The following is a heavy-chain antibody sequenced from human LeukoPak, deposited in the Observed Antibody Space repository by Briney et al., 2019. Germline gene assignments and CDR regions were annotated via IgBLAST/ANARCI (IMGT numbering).Heavy chain of an antibody. J-gene: IGHJ5*02. D-gene: IGHD2-2*01. CDR2: INSDGSST. Sequence: GGSLRLSCAASGFTFSSYWMHWVRQAPGKGLVWVSRINSDGSSTSYADSVKGRFTISRDNAKNTLYLQMNSLRAEDTAVYYCARARLVASFPQNWFDPWGQGTLVTVSS. V-gene: IGHV3-74*01. CDR3: ARARLVASFPQNWFDP. CDR1: GFTFSSYW.